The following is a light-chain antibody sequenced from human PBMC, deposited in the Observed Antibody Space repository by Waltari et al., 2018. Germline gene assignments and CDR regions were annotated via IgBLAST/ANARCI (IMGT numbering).Light chain of an antibody. CDR3: QQYGRLIT. CDR2: GAS. J-gene: IGKJ5*01. CDR1: QSVSSSY. V-gene: IGKV3-20*01. Sequence: IVLTQSPGTLSLSPGERAILPCRASQSVSSSYFAWYQQKPGQAPRLLIYGASTRATGIPDRFNGRGSGTDFTLTISRLDPEDSAVYYCQQYGRLITFGQGTRLEIK.